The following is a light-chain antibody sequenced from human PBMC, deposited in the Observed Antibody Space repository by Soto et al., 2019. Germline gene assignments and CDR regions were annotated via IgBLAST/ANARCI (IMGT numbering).Light chain of an antibody. CDR1: SSVSTS. CDR3: QKRRNWPWT. V-gene: IGKV3-11*01. Sequence: EIVLTQSPGTLSLSPGERATLSCRASSSVSTSLAWYQQKPGQAPRLLIYDASTKATGIPARFSGSGSGTDFTLTISGLEPEDFAVYYCQKRRNWPWTFGQGTKVEIK. CDR2: DAS. J-gene: IGKJ1*01.